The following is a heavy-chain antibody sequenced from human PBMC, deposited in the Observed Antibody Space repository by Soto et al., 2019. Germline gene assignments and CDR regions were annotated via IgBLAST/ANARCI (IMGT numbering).Heavy chain of an antibody. J-gene: IGHJ4*02. CDR3: ARAIVAATGSRTDY. CDR1: GGTFSSYT. V-gene: IGHV1-69*02. Sequence: QVQLVQSGAEVKKPGSSVKVSCKASGGTFSSYTISWVRQAPGQGLEWMGRIIPILGIANYAQKFQGRVKITADKSTSTAYMELSSLRSEDTAVYYCARAIVAATGSRTDYWGQGTLVTVSS. CDR2: IIPILGIA. D-gene: IGHD2-15*01.